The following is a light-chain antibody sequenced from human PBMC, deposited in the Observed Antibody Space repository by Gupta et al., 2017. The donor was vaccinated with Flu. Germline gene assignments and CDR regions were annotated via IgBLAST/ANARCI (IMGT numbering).Light chain of an antibody. V-gene: IGLV1-44*01. J-gene: IGLJ3*02. CDR3: AEWAGNLKAVV. Sequence: GQRVTISCSGSSSNIGSNTVHWYQQLPGTAPKLLIYINNERPSGVPDRFSGSKSGTSAYLAISGLQSDDEAEDACAEWAGNLKAVVFGGGTKLTVL. CDR1: SSNIGSNT. CDR2: INN.